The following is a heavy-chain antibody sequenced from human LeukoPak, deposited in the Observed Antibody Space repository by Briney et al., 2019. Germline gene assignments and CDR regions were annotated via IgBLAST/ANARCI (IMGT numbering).Heavy chain of an antibody. CDR2: INPNSGGT. Sequence: ASVKVSCKASGYTFTGYYMHWVRQAPGQGLQWMGWINPNSGGTNYAQRFQGRVTMTRDTSISTAYMELSSLRSDDTAVYYCAREHGYYGSGSYYWFDSWGQGTLVTVSS. J-gene: IGHJ5*01. CDR1: GYTFTGYY. D-gene: IGHD3-10*01. V-gene: IGHV1-2*02. CDR3: AREHGYYGSGSYYWFDS.